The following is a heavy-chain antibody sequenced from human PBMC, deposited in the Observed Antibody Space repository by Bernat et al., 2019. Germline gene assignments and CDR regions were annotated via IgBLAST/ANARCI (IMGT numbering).Heavy chain of an antibody. V-gene: IGHV1-69*01. Sequence: QVQLVQSGAEVKKPGSSVKVSCKASGGTFSSYAISWVRQAPGQGLEWMGGIIPIFGTANYAQKFQGRVTITADESTSTAYMELSSLRSEDTAVYYCAREGYEIWTGNTDSLFDYWGQGTLVTVSS. J-gene: IGHJ4*02. D-gene: IGHD3-9*01. CDR3: AREGYEIWTGNTDSLFDY. CDR1: GGTFSSYA. CDR2: IIPIFGTA.